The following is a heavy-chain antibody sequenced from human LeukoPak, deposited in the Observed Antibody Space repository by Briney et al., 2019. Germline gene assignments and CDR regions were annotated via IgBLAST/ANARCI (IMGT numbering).Heavy chain of an antibody. CDR2: IYYSGST. D-gene: IGHD4-17*01. Sequence: SETLSLTCTVSGGSISSSSYYWGWIRQPPGKGLEWIGSIYYSGSTYYNPSLKSRVTISVDTSKNQFSLKLSSVTAADTAVYYCARGPDYGDYYYYGMDVWGRGTTVTVSS. J-gene: IGHJ6*02. CDR3: ARGPDYGDYYYYGMDV. CDR1: GGSISSSSYY. V-gene: IGHV4-39*01.